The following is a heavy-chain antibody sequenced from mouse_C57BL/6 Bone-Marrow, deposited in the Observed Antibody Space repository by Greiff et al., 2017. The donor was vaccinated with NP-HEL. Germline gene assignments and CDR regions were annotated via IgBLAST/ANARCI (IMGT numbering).Heavy chain of an antibody. Sequence: QVQLQQPGAELVMPGASVKLSCKASGYTFTSYWMHWVKQRPGQGLEWIGEIEPSDSYTNYNQKFKGKSTLTVDKSSSTAYMQLSSLTSEDSAVYYCARFYFDYWGQGTTLTVSS. V-gene: IGHV1-69*01. J-gene: IGHJ2*01. CDR2: IEPSDSYT. CDR3: ARFYFDY. CDR1: GYTFTSYW.